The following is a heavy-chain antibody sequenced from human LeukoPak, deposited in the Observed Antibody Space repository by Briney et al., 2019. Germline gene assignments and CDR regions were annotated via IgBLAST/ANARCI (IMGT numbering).Heavy chain of an antibody. J-gene: IGHJ4*02. CDR3: ASAGCSSTSCYGYYFDY. CDR2: INPNSGGT. Sequence: ASVKVSCKASGYTFTDYYMHWVRQAPGQGLEWMGWINPNSGGTNYAQKFQGRVTMTRDTSTSTAYMELRSLRSDDTAVYYCASAGCSSTSCYGYYFDYWGQGTLVTVSS. D-gene: IGHD2-2*01. V-gene: IGHV1-2*02. CDR1: GYTFTDYY.